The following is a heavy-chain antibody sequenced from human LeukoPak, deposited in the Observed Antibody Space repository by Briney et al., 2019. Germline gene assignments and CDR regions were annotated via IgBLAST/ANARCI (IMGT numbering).Heavy chain of an antibody. CDR2: INHSGST. Sequence: PSETLSLTCAVYGGSFSGYYWSWIRQPPGKGLEWIGEINHSGSTNYNPSLKSRVTISVDTSKNQFSLKLSSVTAADTAVYYCARHFTDDAFDIWGQGTMVTVSS. D-gene: IGHD2-8*02. CDR3: ARHFTDDAFDI. V-gene: IGHV4-34*01. J-gene: IGHJ3*02. CDR1: GGSFSGYY.